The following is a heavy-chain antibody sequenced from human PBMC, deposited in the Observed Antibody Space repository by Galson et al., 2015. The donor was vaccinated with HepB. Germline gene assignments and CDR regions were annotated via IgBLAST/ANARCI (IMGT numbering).Heavy chain of an antibody. J-gene: IGHJ4*02. CDR1: GFTFSSNG. Sequence: SLRLSCAASGFTFSSNGMHWVRQAPGKGLEWVTFIRFDGSNKYYADFVKGRFSISRDNYKNTLYLQMNSLRVEDTAVYYCARDLRPLYYYGSGPGDWGQGTLVTVSS. D-gene: IGHD3-10*01. V-gene: IGHV3-30*02. CDR2: IRFDGSNK. CDR3: ARDLRPLYYYGSGPGD.